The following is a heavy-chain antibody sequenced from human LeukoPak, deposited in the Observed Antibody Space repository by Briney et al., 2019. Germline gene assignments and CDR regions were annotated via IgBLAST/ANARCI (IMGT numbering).Heavy chain of an antibody. Sequence: SETLSLTCAVYGGSFSGYYWSWIRQPPGKGLEWIGEINHSGSTNYNPSLKSRVTISVDTSKNQFSLKLSSVTAADTAVYYCARGPPYYYYGMDVWAKGPRSPSP. V-gene: IGHV4-34*01. CDR3: ARGPPYYYYGMDV. CDR2: INHSGST. CDR1: GGSFSGYY. J-gene: IGHJ6*02.